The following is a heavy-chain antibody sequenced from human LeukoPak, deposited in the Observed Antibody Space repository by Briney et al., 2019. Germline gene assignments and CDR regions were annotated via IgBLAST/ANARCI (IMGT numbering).Heavy chain of an antibody. CDR1: GGSISSYY. Sequence: SETLSLTCTVSGGSISSYYWSWIRQPPGKGLEGIGYIYYSGSTNYNPSLKSRVTISVDTSKNQFSLKLSSVTAADTAVYYCAREVRGYSYGRFDYWGQGTLVTVSS. J-gene: IGHJ4*02. CDR2: IYYSGST. V-gene: IGHV4-59*01. D-gene: IGHD5-18*01. CDR3: AREVRGYSYGRFDY.